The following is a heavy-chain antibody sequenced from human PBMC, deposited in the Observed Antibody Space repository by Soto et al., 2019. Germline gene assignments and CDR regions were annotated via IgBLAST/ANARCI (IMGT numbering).Heavy chain of an antibody. CDR3: AKEQDRYCSGGSCYRAYFDY. J-gene: IGHJ4*02. V-gene: IGHV3-23*01. CDR1: GFTFSSYA. CDR2: ISGSGGST. Sequence: GGSLRLSCAASGFTFSSYAMSWVRQAPGKGLEWVSAISGSGGSTYYADSVKGRFTISRDNSKNTLYLQMNSLRAEDTAVYYCAKEQDRYCSGGSCYRAYFDYWGQGTLVTVSS. D-gene: IGHD2-15*01.